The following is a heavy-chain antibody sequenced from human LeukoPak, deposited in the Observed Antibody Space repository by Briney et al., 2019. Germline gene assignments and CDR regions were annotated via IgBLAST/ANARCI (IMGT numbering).Heavy chain of an antibody. Sequence: GGSLRLSCAASGFHFSGYGMHWVRQAPGKGLEWMTIISDDGSVKYYAESVKGRFTISRDNSKNTLYLQMNSLRAEDTAVYYCATEDASGRYGVDYWGQGTLVTVSS. CDR2: ISDDGSVK. V-gene: IGHV3-30*03. D-gene: IGHD6-19*01. J-gene: IGHJ4*02. CDR1: GFHFSGYG. CDR3: ATEDASGRYGVDY.